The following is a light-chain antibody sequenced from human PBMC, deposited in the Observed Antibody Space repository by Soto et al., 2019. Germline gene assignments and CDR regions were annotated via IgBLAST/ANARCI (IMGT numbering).Light chain of an antibody. J-gene: IGKJ4*01. CDR3: QQFDTFPS. CDR2: DAS. Sequence: DIQMTQSPPSLSASVGDRVTISCQAIQDIRYYLSWYQHKPGKPPKLLIYDASNLEPGVPSRFSGSGSGTHFTFSISRLQPEDVATYYCQQFDTFPSFGGGTKVEI. CDR1: QDIRYY. V-gene: IGKV1-33*01.